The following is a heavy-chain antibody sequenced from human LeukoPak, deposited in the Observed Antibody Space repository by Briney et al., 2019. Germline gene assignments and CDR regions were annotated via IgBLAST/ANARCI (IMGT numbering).Heavy chain of an antibody. CDR2: MNPNSGNT. Sequence: ASVKVSCKASGYTFTSYDINWVRQATGQGLEWMGWMNPNSGNTGYAQKFQGRVTITRNTSISTAYMELSSLRSEDTAVYYCARAIVGATLTFYYYYMDVWGKGTTVTVSS. J-gene: IGHJ6*03. V-gene: IGHV1-8*03. D-gene: IGHD1-26*01. CDR1: GYTFTSYD. CDR3: ARAIVGATLTFYYYYMDV.